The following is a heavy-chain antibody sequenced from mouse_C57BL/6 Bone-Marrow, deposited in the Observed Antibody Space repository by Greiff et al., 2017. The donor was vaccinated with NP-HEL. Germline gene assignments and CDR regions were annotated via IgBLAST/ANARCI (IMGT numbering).Heavy chain of an antibody. J-gene: IGHJ1*03. D-gene: IGHD2-4*01. CDR1: GYTFTSYW. CDR2: IHPSDSDT. V-gene: IGHV1-74*01. CDR3: AISGRGLRPWYFDV. Sequence: QVQLQQPGAELVKPGASVKVSCKASGYTFTSYWMHWVKQRPGQGLEWIGRIHPSDSDTNYNQKFKGKATLTVDKSSSTAYMQISSLTSEDSAVYYCAISGRGLRPWYFDVWGTGTTVTVSS.